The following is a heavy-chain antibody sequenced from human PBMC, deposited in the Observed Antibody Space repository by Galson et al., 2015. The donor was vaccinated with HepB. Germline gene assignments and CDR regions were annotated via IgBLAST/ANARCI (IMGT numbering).Heavy chain of an antibody. J-gene: IGHJ4*02. CDR2: ISYDGSNK. Sequence: SLRLSCAASGFTFSSYAMHWVRQAPGKGLEWVAVISYDGSNKYYADSVKGRFTISRDNSKNTLYLQMNSLRAEDTAVYYCAREWGLGAKVILFWLHYWGQGTLVTVSS. D-gene: IGHD3-3*01. CDR3: AREWGLGAKVILFWLHY. V-gene: IGHV3-30-3*01. CDR1: GFTFSSYA.